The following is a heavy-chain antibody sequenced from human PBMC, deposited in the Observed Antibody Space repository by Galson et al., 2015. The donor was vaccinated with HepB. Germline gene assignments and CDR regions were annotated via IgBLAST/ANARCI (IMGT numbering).Heavy chain of an antibody. Sequence: SLRLSCAASGFTFSSYSMNWVRQAPGKGLGWLSYISSTGHTIYYADSVKGRFTISRDTAKNSLYLQMNSLRDEDTAVYYCARSGSSYRGMDYWGQGTLVTVSS. J-gene: IGHJ4*02. D-gene: IGHD1-26*01. CDR2: ISSTGHTI. V-gene: IGHV3-48*02. CDR1: GFTFSSYS. CDR3: ARSGSSYRGMDY.